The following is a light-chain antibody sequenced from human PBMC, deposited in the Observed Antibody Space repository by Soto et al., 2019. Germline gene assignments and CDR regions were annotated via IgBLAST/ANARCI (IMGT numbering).Light chain of an antibody. J-gene: IGLJ1*01. CDR3: CSYAGSYV. V-gene: IGLV2-11*01. CDR1: SSDVGGYNY. Sequence: QSALTQPRSVSGSPGQSVTISCTGTSSDVGGYNYVSWYQQHPGKAPKLMIYDVSKRPSGVPDRFSGSKSGNSASLTISGLQADDEAYQYICSYAGSYVSGAGTKVTFL. CDR2: DVS.